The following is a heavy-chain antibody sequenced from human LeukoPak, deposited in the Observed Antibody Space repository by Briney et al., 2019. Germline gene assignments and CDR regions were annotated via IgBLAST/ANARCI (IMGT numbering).Heavy chain of an antibody. V-gene: IGHV4-39*07. J-gene: IGHJ5*02. Sequence: PSETLSLTCTVSGGSISSSSYYWGWIRQPPGKGLEWIGSIYYSGSTYYNPSLKSRVTISVDTSKNQFSLKQSSVTAADTAVYYCARAGDSSGYYFAWFDPWGQGTLVTVSS. CDR3: ARAGDSSGYYFAWFDP. CDR1: GGSISSSSYY. D-gene: IGHD3-22*01. CDR2: IYYSGST.